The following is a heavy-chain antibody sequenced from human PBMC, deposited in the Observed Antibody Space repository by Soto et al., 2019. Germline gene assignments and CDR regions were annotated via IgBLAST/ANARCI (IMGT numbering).Heavy chain of an antibody. V-gene: IGHV3-33*01. D-gene: IGHD3-9*01. CDR3: ARVLRYFVWSSTPRKPRDQHGMGV. Sequence: RNGLEWVAVIGYDGSNKYYADSVKGRVTIARDNSKKTRYLQMNSLRAEDTALYYCARVLRYFVWSSTPRKPRDQHGMGVPAQRTT. CDR2: IGYDGSNK. J-gene: IGHJ6*02.